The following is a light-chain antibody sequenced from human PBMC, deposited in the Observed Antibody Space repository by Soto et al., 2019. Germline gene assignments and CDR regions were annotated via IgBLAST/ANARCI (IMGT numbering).Light chain of an antibody. J-gene: IGLJ3*02. CDR3: CSYAGSHNWV. CDR2: EVS. Sequence: QSALTQPASVSGSLGQSITISCTGTSSDVGSYNLVSWYQQHPDKAPKLMIYEVSKRPSGVSNRFSGSKSGITASLTISGLQAEDEADYYCCSYAGSHNWVFGGGTKLTVL. V-gene: IGLV2-23*02. CDR1: SSDVGSYNL.